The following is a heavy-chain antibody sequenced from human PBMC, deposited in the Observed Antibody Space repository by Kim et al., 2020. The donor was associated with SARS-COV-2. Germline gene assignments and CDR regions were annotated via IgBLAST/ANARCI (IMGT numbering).Heavy chain of an antibody. CDR1: GGSISSGGYY. CDR2: IYYSGST. D-gene: IGHD6-19*01. V-gene: IGHV4-31*03. J-gene: IGHJ6*02. Sequence: SETLSLTCTVSGGSISSGGYYWSWIRQHPGKGLEWIGYIYYSGSTYYNPSLKSRVTISVDTSKNQFSLKLSSVTAADTAVYYCARASVADYYGMDVWGQGTTVTVSS. CDR3: ARASVADYYGMDV.